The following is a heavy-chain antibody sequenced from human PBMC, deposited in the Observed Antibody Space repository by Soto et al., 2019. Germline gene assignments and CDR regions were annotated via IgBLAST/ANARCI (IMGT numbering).Heavy chain of an antibody. Sequence: EVQLVESGGGLVPPGRSLRLSCAGSGFTFDDYALHWVRQAPGKGLEWVSGISWNSGNIDYADSVKGRFTISRDNAKNSLYLQMYSLRPEHSVLYFCAKCHNVGSTWFVLDSWGQGTLVTVSS. V-gene: IGHV3-9*01. J-gene: IGHJ4*02. CDR1: GFTFDDYA. D-gene: IGHD3-10*01. CDR3: AKCHNVGSTWFVLDS. CDR2: ISWNSGNI.